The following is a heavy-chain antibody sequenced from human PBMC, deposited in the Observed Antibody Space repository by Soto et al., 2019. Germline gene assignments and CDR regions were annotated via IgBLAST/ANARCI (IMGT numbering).Heavy chain of an antibody. D-gene: IGHD4-17*01. Sequence: QVQLVQSGPEVKKPGSSVKVSCEASGGTFSNFAVNWVRQAPGQGLEWVGGIIPLFNVAKYAQKFEGRVTIVADDSTSTAYMDLSSLRSDDTAVYYCAAPGMDVLGYDYQDTEGIDIWGQGTMVTVSS. CDR1: GGTFSNFA. J-gene: IGHJ3*02. CDR3: AAPGMDVLGYDYQDTEGIDI. V-gene: IGHV1-69*01. CDR2: IIPLFNVA.